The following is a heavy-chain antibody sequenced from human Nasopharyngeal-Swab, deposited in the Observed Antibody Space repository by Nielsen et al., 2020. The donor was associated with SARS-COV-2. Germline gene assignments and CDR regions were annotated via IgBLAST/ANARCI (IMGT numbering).Heavy chain of an antibody. CDR3: AKSLKALVAAWKDAFDI. Sequence: GGSLRLSCAASGFTFSSYAMSWVRQAPGKGLEWVSAISGSGGSTYYADSVKGRFTISRDNSKNTLYLQMNSLRAEDTAVYYCAKSLKALVAAWKDAFDIWGQGTIVTVSS. D-gene: IGHD2-15*01. J-gene: IGHJ3*02. CDR2: ISGSGGST. CDR1: GFTFSSYA. V-gene: IGHV3-23*01.